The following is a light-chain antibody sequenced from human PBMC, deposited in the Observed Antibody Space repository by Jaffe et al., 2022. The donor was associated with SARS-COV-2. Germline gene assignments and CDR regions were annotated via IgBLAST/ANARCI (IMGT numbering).Light chain of an antibody. J-gene: IGKJ3*01. Sequence: DIQMTQSPSSLSASVGDRVTMTCQASQDISKYLNWYQQKPGKAPKLLIYDASNLETGVPSRFSGSGSGTDFTFTISSLQPEDIATYYCQQYDNLPRTFGPGTKVDIK. V-gene: IGKV1-33*01. CDR1: QDISKY. CDR2: DAS. CDR3: QQYDNLPRT.